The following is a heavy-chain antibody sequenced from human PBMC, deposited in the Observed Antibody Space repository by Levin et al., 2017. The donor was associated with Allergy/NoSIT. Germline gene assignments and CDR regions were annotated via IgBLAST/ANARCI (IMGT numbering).Heavy chain of an antibody. J-gene: IGHJ3*01. CDR3: AKKQGGTSGFSFDV. Sequence: GGSLRLSCAVSGFTISEYAMAWVRQAPGKGLEWVSVITGGGFNTYYGDSVKGRFTVSRDDSKDTLYLDLNSLRAEDTAVYYCAKKQGGTSGFSFDVWGQGTMVTFSS. CDR1: GFTISEYA. CDR2: ITGGGFNT. D-gene: IGHD1-1*01. V-gene: IGHV3-23*01.